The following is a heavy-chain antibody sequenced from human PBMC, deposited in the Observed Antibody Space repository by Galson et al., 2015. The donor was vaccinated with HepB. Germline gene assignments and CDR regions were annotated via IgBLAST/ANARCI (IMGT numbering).Heavy chain of an antibody. CDR3: ARGKAVDPFDC. J-gene: IGHJ4*02. Sequence: SETLSLTCAVYGGSFSGYYWSWIRQPPGKGLEWIGEISHSGSTNYDPSLKSRVTISVDTSKNQFSLNLISVTAADTAVYYCARGKAVDPFDCWGQGTLVTVSS. CDR1: GGSFSGYY. D-gene: IGHD6-19*01. V-gene: IGHV4-34*01. CDR2: ISHSGST.